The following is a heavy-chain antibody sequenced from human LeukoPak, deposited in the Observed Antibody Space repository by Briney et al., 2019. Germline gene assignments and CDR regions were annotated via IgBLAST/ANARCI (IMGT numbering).Heavy chain of an antibody. V-gene: IGHV3-23*01. CDR2: ISGSGGSA. D-gene: IGHD3-22*01. J-gene: IGHJ4*02. CDR3: GREYASSGYCDS. Sequence: GGSLRLSCAASGFTFRSYAMSSVRQAPGKGLEWVSAISGSGGSAYYADSVKGRFTISRDNSKNTLYLLMNSLRAEDTAVYYCGREYASSGYCDSWGQGTLVTVSS. CDR1: GFTFRSYA.